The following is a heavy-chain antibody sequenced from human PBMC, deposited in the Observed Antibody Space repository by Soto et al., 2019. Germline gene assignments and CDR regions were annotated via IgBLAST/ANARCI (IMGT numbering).Heavy chain of an antibody. CDR1: GFTFSSYV. V-gene: IGHV3-23*01. D-gene: IGHD3-10*01. CDR2: ISAGGSTT. CDR3: ARGGNGWFDP. Sequence: GGSLRLSCVASGFTFSSYVMSWVRQAPGRGLEWVSSISAGGSTTYYADSVKGRFTISRDNSKNTVYVQMNSLRVEDTAVYYCARGGNGWFDPWGQGTLVTVSS. J-gene: IGHJ5*02.